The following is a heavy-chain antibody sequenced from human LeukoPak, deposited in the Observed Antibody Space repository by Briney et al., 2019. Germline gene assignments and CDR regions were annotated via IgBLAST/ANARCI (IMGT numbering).Heavy chain of an antibody. CDR2: INHSGST. Sequence: PSETLSLTCAVYGGSFSGYYWSWLRQPPGKGLEWLGEINHSGSTNYNPSLKSRVTILVDTSKNQFSLKLSSVTAADTAVYYCARFPTRVVTTFRGYYGMDVWGQGTTVTVSS. CDR3: ARFPTRVVTTFRGYYGMDV. J-gene: IGHJ6*02. CDR1: GGSFSGYY. V-gene: IGHV4-34*01. D-gene: IGHD2-21*02.